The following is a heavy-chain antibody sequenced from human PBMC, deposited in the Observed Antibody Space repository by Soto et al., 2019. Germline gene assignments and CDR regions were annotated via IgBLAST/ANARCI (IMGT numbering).Heavy chain of an antibody. V-gene: IGHV3-15*07. J-gene: IGHJ4*02. CDR1: GFSFGDAW. CDR2: IKSKAYGGTT. Sequence: VQLVESGGGLVKPGGSLRLSCAASGFSFGDAWMNWVRQAPGKGLEWVGRIKSKAYGGTTEFAAAVRGRFSISRDDSGNMLYLQMNGLTTEDTAVYHCTTFSIVTANEYWGQGALVTVSS. CDR3: TTFSIVTANEY. D-gene: IGHD1-26*01.